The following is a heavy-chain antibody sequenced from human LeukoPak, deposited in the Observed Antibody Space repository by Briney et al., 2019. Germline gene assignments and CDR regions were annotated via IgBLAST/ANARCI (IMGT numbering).Heavy chain of an antibody. D-gene: IGHD1-26*01. CDR2: IYYSGST. CDR1: GGSISSYY. Sequence: SETLSLTCTVSGGSISSYYWSWIRQPPGKGLEWIGYIYYSGSTNYNPSLKSRVTISVDTSKNQFSLKLSSVTAADTAVYYCAKLSDSGSYYYFDYWGQGTLVTVSS. J-gene: IGHJ4*02. V-gene: IGHV4-59*01. CDR3: AKLSDSGSYYYFDY.